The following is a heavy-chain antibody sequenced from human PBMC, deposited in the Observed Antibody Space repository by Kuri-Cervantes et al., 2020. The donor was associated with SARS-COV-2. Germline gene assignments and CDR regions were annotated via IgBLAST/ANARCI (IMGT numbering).Heavy chain of an antibody. CDR3: ATGSYYVAYDY. J-gene: IGHJ4*02. D-gene: IGHD1-26*01. Sequence: ESLKISCTVSGGSISTYYWSWIRQPPGKGLEWIGYLYYSGSTNYNPSLKSRDTISLDTSKNQFSLKLSSVTAADTAVYYCATGSYYVAYDYWGQGTLVTVSS. V-gene: IGHV4-59*01. CDR1: GGSISTYY. CDR2: LYYSGST.